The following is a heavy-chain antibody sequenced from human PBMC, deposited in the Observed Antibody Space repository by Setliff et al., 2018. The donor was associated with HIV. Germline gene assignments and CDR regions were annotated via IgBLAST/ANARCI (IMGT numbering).Heavy chain of an antibody. D-gene: IGHD2-15*01. J-gene: IGHJ3*01. V-gene: IGHV3-48*03. CDR1: GFTFSSYE. CDR3: ARERGKYCSGGRCYKENAFDL. Sequence: GGSLRLSCAASGFTFSSYEMNWVRQAPGKGLEWISYITHSDNTIYYADSVKGRYTISRDNAKNSLYLQMNSLSPEDTAVYYCARERGKYCSGGRCYKENAFDLWGQGTMVTVSS. CDR2: ITHSDNTI.